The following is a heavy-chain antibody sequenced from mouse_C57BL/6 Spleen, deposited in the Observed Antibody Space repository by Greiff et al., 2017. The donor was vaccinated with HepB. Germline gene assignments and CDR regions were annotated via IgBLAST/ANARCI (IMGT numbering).Heavy chain of an antibody. D-gene: IGHD2-1*01. V-gene: IGHV1-55*01. J-gene: IGHJ3*01. CDR2: IYPGSGST. CDR3: ARLGIYYCNYPIAY. CDR1: GYTFTSYW. Sequence: VQLQQSGAELVKPGASVKMSCKASGYTFTSYWITWVKQRPGQGLEWIGDIYPGSGSTNYNEKFKSKATLTVDTSSSTAYMQLSSLTSEESAVYYCARLGIYYCNYPIAYRGQGTLVTVSA.